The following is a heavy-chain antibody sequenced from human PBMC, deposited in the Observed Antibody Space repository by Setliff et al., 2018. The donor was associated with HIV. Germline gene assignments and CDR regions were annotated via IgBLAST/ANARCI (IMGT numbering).Heavy chain of an antibody. CDR3: ARDGHTVEADGLPPSNC. V-gene: IGHV4-39*07. D-gene: IGHD1-26*01. J-gene: IGHJ4*02. CDR1: GGSITSSNSY. Sequence: SETLSLTCTVSGGSITSSNSYWGWIRQSPGKGLEWIGSIYYNGHTSYNPSLQSRVTISVDRSQNQFSLRLRSVTAADTAVYYCARDGHTVEADGLPPSNCWGQGTLVTV. CDR2: IYYNGHT.